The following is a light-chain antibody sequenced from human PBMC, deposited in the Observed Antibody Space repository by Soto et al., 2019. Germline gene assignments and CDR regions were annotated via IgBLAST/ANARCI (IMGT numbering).Light chain of an antibody. CDR1: QSINNY. CDR2: DAS. J-gene: IGKJ4*01. Sequence: EIVLTQSPATLSLSPGERATLSCRASQSINNYLIWYQQKPGQAPRLLIHDASSRATGIPARFSGSGSGTDFPLTISRLEPEDFAVYYCQQRRDWPLTFGGGTNVE. V-gene: IGKV3-11*01. CDR3: QQRRDWPLT.